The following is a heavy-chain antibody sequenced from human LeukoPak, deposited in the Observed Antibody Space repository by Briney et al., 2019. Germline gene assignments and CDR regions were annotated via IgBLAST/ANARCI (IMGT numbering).Heavy chain of an antibody. V-gene: IGHV4-28*01. J-gene: IGHJ4*02. CDR1: GYSISXXXX. Sequence: PSETLSLTCAVSGYSISXXXXXXXXXXXXXXXXXXIGYIHYSEGTYYNXXXKXXXTMSXXTSKNQFSLKLSSVTAVDTAVYCCARKHRWNGLYFDYWGQGTLVTVSS. D-gene: IGHD1-1*01. CDR3: ARKHRWNGLYFDY. CDR2: IHYSEGT.